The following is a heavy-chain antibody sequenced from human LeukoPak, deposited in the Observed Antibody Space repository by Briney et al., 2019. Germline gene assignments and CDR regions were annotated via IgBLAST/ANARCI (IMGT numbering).Heavy chain of an antibody. CDR3: ARGYCSGGSCYSHPLDY. J-gene: IGHJ4*02. Sequence: GGSLRLSCAASGFTVSSNSMSWVRQAPGKGLEWVSIIYSGTCTYYADPVKGRFTISKDNSKNTLYLQMNSLRAEDTAVYYCARGYCSGGSCYSHPLDYWGQGTLVTVSS. CDR2: IYSGTCT. V-gene: IGHV3-53*01. CDR1: GFTVSSNS. D-gene: IGHD2-15*01.